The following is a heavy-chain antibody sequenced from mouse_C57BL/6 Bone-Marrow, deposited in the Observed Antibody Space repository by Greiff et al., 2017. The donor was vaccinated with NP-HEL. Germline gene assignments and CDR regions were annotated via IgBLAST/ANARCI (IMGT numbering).Heavy chain of an antibody. CDR2: IYPGNSDT. V-gene: IGHV1-5*01. Sequence: EVQLQQSGTVLARPGASVKMSCKTSGYTFTSYWMHWVKQRPGQGLEWIGAIYPGNSDTSYNQKFKGKAKLTAVTSASTAYMELSSLTNEDSAVYYCTRDHYYGSSYEDYFDYWGQGTTLTVSS. CDR1: GYTFTSYW. J-gene: IGHJ2*01. CDR3: TRDHYYGSSYEDYFDY. D-gene: IGHD1-1*01.